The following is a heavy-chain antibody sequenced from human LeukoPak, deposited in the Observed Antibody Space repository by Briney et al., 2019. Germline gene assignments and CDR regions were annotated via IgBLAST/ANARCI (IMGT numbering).Heavy chain of an antibody. Sequence: ASVKVSCKASGYTFTGYYMHWVRQAPGQGLEWMGWINPNSGGTNYAQKFQGRVTMTRDTSISTAYMELSRLRSDDTAVYYCARDSKYCSSTSCYNGWFDPWGQGTLVTVSS. CDR3: ARDSKYCSSTSCYNGWFDP. J-gene: IGHJ5*02. V-gene: IGHV1-2*02. CDR1: GYTFTGYY. D-gene: IGHD2-2*02. CDR2: INPNSGGT.